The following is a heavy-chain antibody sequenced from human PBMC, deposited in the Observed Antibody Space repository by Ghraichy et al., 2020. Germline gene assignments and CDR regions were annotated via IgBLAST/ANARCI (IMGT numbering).Heavy chain of an antibody. D-gene: IGHD3-9*01. CDR2: ISWNSNTI. Sequence: GGSLRLSCAASGFTFDDYAMHWVRQAPGKGLEWVSGISWNSNTIAYADSVKGRFTISRDNAKNSLYLQMNGLRADDTALYYCGKAEVYDILTPRGDTFDFRGQGTTVSVSS. V-gene: IGHV3-9*01. CDR1: GFTFDDYA. J-gene: IGHJ3*01. CDR3: GKAEVYDILTPRGDTFDF.